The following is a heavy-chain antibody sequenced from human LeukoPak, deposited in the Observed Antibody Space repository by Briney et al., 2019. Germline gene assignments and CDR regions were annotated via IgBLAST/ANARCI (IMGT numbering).Heavy chain of an antibody. J-gene: IGHJ3*02. CDR1: GFTFSSSW. D-gene: IGHD2-21*02. CDR3: ARARGDSSNDAFDI. Sequence: PGGSVRLSCAASGFTFSSSWMSWVRQAPGKGLEWVTNIKPDGSEKYYVDSVKGRFTISRDNAKNSLFLQMNSLRAEDTAVYYCARARGDSSNDAFDIWGQGTMVTVSS. CDR2: IKPDGSEK. V-gene: IGHV3-7*01.